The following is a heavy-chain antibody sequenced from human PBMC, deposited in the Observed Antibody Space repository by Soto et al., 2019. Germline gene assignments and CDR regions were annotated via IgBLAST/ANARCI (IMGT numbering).Heavy chain of an antibody. J-gene: IGHJ4*02. Sequence: PSETLSLTCTVSGDSISSGDYYWSWIRQPPGKGLEWIGCIYYSGNTYYNPSLKRRFSISVDTSKNQFSLQLSSVTVADTAVYYWARVFKRYGSPPGPLEYWGRETLVTVSS. CDR2: IYYSGNT. D-gene: IGHD5-18*01. V-gene: IGHV4-30-4*01. CDR3: ARVFKRYGSPPGPLEY. CDR1: GDSISSGDYY.